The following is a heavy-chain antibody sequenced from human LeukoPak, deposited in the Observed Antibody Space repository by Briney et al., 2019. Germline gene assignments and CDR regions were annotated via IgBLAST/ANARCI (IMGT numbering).Heavy chain of an antibody. V-gene: IGHV3-9*01. Sequence: GGSLRLSCTVSGFSFDDYAMHWVRQVPGKGLEWVSGISWNSESSGYADSVKGRFTISRDNAKNSLYLQMNNLRAEDTALYYCAKNKDSGLVAGNVDHWGQGTLVTVSS. CDR1: GFSFDDYA. CDR3: AKNKDSGLVAGNVDH. CDR2: ISWNSESS. J-gene: IGHJ4*02. D-gene: IGHD6-19*01.